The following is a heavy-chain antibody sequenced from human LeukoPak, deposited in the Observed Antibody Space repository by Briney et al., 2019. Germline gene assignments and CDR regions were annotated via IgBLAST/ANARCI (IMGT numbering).Heavy chain of an antibody. Sequence: GASVKVSCKASGYTFTSYDINWVRQATGQGLEWMGWMNPNSGNTGYAQKFQGRVTMTRNTSISTAYMELSSLRSEDTAVYYRARVPPPVGSYYYYMDVWGKGTTVTVSS. D-gene: IGHD1-26*01. CDR3: ARVPPPVGSYYYYMDV. V-gene: IGHV1-8*01. CDR2: MNPNSGNT. CDR1: GYTFTSYD. J-gene: IGHJ6*03.